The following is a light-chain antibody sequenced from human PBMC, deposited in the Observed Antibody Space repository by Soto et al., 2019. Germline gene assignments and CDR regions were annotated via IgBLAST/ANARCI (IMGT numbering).Light chain of an antibody. Sequence: QSALTQPASVSGSPGRSITISCTGPISDFGGYNYVSWYQHHPGKAPKLIIYEVTNRPSGVSNRFSGSKSGNRASLTISGLQAEDEADYYCSSYTSSSTWVFGGGTKLTVL. CDR3: SSYTSSSTWV. V-gene: IGLV2-14*01. CDR2: EVT. J-gene: IGLJ3*02. CDR1: ISDFGGYNY.